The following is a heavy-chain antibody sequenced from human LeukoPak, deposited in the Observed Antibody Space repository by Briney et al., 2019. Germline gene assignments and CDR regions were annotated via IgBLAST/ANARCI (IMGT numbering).Heavy chain of an antibody. V-gene: IGHV4-34*01. D-gene: IGHD3-10*01. CDR3: ARASMVRGVIITKSSGSLPPGY. CDR2: INHSGST. J-gene: IGHJ4*02. Sequence: SETLSLTCAVYGGSFSGYYWSWIRQPPGKGLEWIGEINHSGSTNYNPSLKSRVTTSVDTSKNQFSLKLSSVTAADTAVYYCARASMVRGVIITKSSGSLPPGYWGQGTLVTVSS. CDR1: GGSFSGYY.